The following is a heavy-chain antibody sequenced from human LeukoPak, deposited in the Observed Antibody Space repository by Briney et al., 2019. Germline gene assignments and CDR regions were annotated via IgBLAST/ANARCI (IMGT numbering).Heavy chain of an antibody. V-gene: IGHV3-23*01. CDR1: GFTFSSYW. D-gene: IGHD3-16*02. J-gene: IGHJ4*02. CDR2: ISGSGGST. CDR3: ASLNYVWGSYRSRMADY. Sequence: GGSLRLSCAASGFTFSSYWVHWVRQAPGKGLEWVSAISGSGGSTYYADSVKGRFTISRDNSKNTLYLQMNSLRAEDTAVYHCASLNYVWGSYRSRMADYWGQGTLVTVSS.